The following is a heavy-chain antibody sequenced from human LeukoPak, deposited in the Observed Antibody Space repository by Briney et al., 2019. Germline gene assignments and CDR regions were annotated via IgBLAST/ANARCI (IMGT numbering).Heavy chain of an antibody. Sequence: PGGSPRLSCAASGFTFSSYAMSWVRQAPGKGLEWVSAISGSGGSTYYADSVKGRFTISRDNSKNTLYLQMNSLRAEDTAVYYCANSMSDYGDYEYYFDYWGQGTLVTVSS. J-gene: IGHJ4*02. D-gene: IGHD4-17*01. CDR3: ANSMSDYGDYEYYFDY. CDR2: ISGSGGST. CDR1: GFTFSSYA. V-gene: IGHV3-23*01.